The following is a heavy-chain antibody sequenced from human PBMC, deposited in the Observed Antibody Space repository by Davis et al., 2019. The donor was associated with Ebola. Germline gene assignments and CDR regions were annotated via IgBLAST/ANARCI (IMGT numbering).Heavy chain of an antibody. CDR1: GFTFSSYW. CDR3: ARVYVLELHGMDV. D-gene: IGHD1-7*01. V-gene: IGHV3-74*01. J-gene: IGHJ6*02. CDR2: INSDGSST. Sequence: GESLKISCAASGFTFSSYWMHWVRQAPGKGLVWVSRINSDGSSTSYADSVKGRFTISRDNAKNSLYLQMNSLRAEDTAVYYCARVYVLELHGMDVWGQGTTVTVSS.